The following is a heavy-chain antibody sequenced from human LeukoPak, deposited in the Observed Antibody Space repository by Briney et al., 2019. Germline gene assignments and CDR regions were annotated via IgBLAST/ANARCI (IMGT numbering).Heavy chain of an antibody. Sequence: GGSLRLSCAASGFAFSSYDMHWVRQAPGKGLEWVAFIQYDGSNKYYADSVKGRFTISRDNSKNTLYLQMNSLRVEDTAVYYCAKDLTVTDDNWGQGTLVTVSS. CDR2: IQYDGSNK. V-gene: IGHV3-30*02. CDR3: AKDLTVTDDN. D-gene: IGHD2-21*02. J-gene: IGHJ4*02. CDR1: GFAFSSYD.